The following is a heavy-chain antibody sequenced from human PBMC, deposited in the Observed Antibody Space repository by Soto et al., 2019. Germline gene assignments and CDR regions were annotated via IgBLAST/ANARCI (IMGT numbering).Heavy chain of an antibody. CDR3: AKDPLSFSRTRPVDY. D-gene: IGHD2-2*01. J-gene: IGHJ4*02. CDR1: GFTFSSYA. V-gene: IGHV3-23*01. Sequence: EVQLLESGGGLVQPGGSLRLSCAASGFTFSSYAMSWVRQAPGKGLEWVSAISGSGGSTYYADSVKGRFTISRDNSKNTLCLQMNSLRAEDTAVYYCAKDPLSFSRTRPVDYWGQGTLVTVSS. CDR2: ISGSGGST.